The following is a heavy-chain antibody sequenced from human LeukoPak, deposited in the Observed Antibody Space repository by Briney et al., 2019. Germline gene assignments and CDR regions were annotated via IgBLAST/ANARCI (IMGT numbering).Heavy chain of an antibody. V-gene: IGHV1-46*01. J-gene: IGHJ4*02. Sequence: ASVNVSCKASGYTFTSYSMHWVRQAPGQGLEWMGIINPSGGNTNYAQKFQGRVTMTRDTSTSTVYMELSSLRSEDTAVYYCARIRTAVTTLDYWGQGTLLTVSS. D-gene: IGHD4-17*01. CDR3: ARIRTAVTTLDY. CDR1: GYTFTSYS. CDR2: INPSGGNT.